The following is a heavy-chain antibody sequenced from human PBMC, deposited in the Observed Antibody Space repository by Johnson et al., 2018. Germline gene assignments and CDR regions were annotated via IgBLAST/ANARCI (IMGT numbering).Heavy chain of an antibody. D-gene: IGHD3-10*01. V-gene: IGHV3-30*18. J-gene: IGHJ6*02. CDR1: GFTFSSYG. CDR3: AKDGFRGVAVYYYYGMDV. Sequence: VQLVEAGGGLVQPGGSLRLSCAASGFTFSSYGMHWVRQAPGKGLEWVAVISYDGSNKYYADSVKGRFTISRDNSKNTLYLQMNRLRAEATAVYYWAKDGFRGVAVYYYYGMDVWGQGTTVTVSS. CDR2: ISYDGSNK.